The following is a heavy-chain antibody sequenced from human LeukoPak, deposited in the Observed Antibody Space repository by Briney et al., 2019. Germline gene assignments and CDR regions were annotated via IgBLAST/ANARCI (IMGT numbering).Heavy chain of an antibody. CDR2: ISGSGGST. V-gene: IGHV3-23*01. CDR1: GFTFSSYA. Sequence: GGSLRLSCAASGFTFSSYAMSWVRQAPGKGLEWVSAISGSGGSTYHADSVKGRFTISRDNSRITLFLQMNSLRAEDTAIYYCAKGSSGGRPYYFDHWGQGTLVTVSS. D-gene: IGHD2-15*01. CDR3: AKGSSGGRPYYFDH. J-gene: IGHJ4*02.